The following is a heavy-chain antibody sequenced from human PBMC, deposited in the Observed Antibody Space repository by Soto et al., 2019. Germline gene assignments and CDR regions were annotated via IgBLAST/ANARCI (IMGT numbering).Heavy chain of an antibody. J-gene: IGHJ6*02. CDR1: GYTFTSYA. D-gene: IGHD3-3*01. CDR3: ARGTTIFGVVIIGTRDYYGMDV. CDR2: IIPIFGTA. V-gene: IGHV1-69*13. Sequence: SVKVSCKASGYTFTSYAISWVRQAPGQGLEWMGGIIPIFGTANYAQKFQGRVTITADESTSTAYMELSSLRSEDTAVYYCARGTTIFGVVIIGTRDYYGMDVWGQGTTVTVSS.